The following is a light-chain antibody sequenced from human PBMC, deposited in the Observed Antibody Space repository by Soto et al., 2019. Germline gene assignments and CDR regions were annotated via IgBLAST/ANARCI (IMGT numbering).Light chain of an antibody. V-gene: IGLV2-14*03. CDR3: SSYTSTSTYV. CDR1: SSDVGDYNY. CDR2: DVT. Sequence: QSALTQPASVSGSPGQSITISCTGTSSDVGDYNYVSWYQQHPGKAPKLLVYDVTNRPSGVSNRFSGSKSGNTASLTISGLQPEDVADYYCSSYTSTSTYVFGTGTKVTVL. J-gene: IGLJ1*01.